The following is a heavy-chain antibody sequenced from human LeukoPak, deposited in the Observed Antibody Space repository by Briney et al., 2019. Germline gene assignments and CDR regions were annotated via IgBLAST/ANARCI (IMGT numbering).Heavy chain of an antibody. V-gene: IGHV3-30-3*01. Sequence: GGSLRLSCAASGFTFSSYAMHWVRQAPGKGLEWVAVISYDGSNKYYADSVKGRFTISRDNSKNTLYLQMNSLRAEDTAVYYCAKDRRYSGYSYLFDYWGQGTLVTVSS. CDR2: ISYDGSNK. D-gene: IGHD5-18*01. CDR1: GFTFSSYA. J-gene: IGHJ4*02. CDR3: AKDRRYSGYSYLFDY.